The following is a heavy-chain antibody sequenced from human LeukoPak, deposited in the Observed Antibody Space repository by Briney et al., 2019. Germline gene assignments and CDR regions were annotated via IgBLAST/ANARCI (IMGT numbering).Heavy chain of an antibody. V-gene: IGHV1-18*01. CDR2: ISAYNRRT. CDR1: GYSLLNYG. D-gene: IGHD1-26*01. CDR3: TSPRSGTYEFDY. Sequence: ASVNVSCKASGYSLLNYGFSWVRQAPGQGLEWMGWISAYNRRTSYAQKFQGRLTMSIETATSTAYMEVRGHRSDDTAVYYCTSPRSGTYEFDYWGEGILVTVSS. J-gene: IGHJ4*02.